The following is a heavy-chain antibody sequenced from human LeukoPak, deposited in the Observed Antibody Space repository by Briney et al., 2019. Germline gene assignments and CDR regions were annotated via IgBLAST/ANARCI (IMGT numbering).Heavy chain of an antibody. CDR3: ARVLHKRNYDSTTYYGY. Sequence: GGSLRLSFSAYRFTFSNYLMGSVRQAPGKVLGLVADIKQDGSKKNYVDSVKGRFTISRDNAKNSLYLQMNSLRAEDTAVYYCARVLHKRNYDSTTYYGYWGQGTLVTVSS. J-gene: IGHJ4*02. V-gene: IGHV3-7*04. CDR2: IKQDGSKK. CDR1: RFTFSNYL. D-gene: IGHD3-22*01.